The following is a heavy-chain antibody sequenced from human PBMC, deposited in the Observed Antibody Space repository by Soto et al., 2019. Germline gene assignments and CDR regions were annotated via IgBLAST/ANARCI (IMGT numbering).Heavy chain of an antibody. CDR1: GYTFTSYG. CDR3: ARDLGPLCGGDCYPFDY. Sequence: ASVKVSCKASGYTFTSYGISWVRQAPGQGLEWMGWISAYNGNTNYAQKLQGRVTMTTDTSTSTAYMELRSLRSDDTAVYYCARDLGPLCGGDCYPFDYWGQGTLVTVSS. D-gene: IGHD2-21*01. V-gene: IGHV1-18*01. J-gene: IGHJ4*02. CDR2: ISAYNGNT.